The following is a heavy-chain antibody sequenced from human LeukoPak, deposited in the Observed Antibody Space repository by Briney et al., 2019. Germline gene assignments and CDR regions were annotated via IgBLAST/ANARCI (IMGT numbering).Heavy chain of an antibody. V-gene: IGHV3-9*01. CDR1: GFTFDDYA. J-gene: IGHJ4*02. CDR2: ISWDSGSI. Sequence: GGCLRLACAASGFTFDDYAMHWVRQAPGKGLGWVSGISWDSGSIGYADSVKGRFTISRDNSKNTLYLQMNSLRAEDTAVYYCAKAQDYYDSSGYPGYWGQGTLVTVSS. CDR3: AKAQDYYDSSGYPGY. D-gene: IGHD3-22*01.